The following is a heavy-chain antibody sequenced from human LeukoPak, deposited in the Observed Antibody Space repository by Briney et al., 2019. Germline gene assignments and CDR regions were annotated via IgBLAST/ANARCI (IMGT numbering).Heavy chain of an antibody. D-gene: IGHD6-13*01. CDR2: INPSGGST. J-gene: IGHJ4*02. CDR3: ARGGNVAAAGTTDY. V-gene: IGHV1-46*01. CDR1: GGTFSSYA. Sequence: ASVKVSCKASGGTFSSYAISWVRQAPGQGLEWMGIINPSGGSTSYAQKFQGRVTMTRDMSTSTVYMELSSLRSEDTAVYYCARGGNVAAAGTTDYWGQGTLVTVSS.